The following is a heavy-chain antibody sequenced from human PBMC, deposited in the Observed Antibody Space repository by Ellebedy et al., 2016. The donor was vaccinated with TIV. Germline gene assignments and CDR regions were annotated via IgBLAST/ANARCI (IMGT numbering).Heavy chain of an antibody. J-gene: IGHJ3*02. CDR2: ISGSGDST. Sequence: GESLKISXAASGFTFSSYAMSWVRQAPGKGLEWVSGISGSGDSTYYADSVKGRFTISRDKAKNSLYLQMNSLRAEDTAVYYCAAAAGAGDDAFDIWGQGTMVTVSS. D-gene: IGHD6-13*01. V-gene: IGHV3-23*01. CDR3: AAAAGAGDDAFDI. CDR1: GFTFSSYA.